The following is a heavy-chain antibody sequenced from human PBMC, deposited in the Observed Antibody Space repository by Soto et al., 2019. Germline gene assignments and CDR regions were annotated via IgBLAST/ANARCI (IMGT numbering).Heavy chain of an antibody. CDR3: ARGGGVRGVTLFSDYYYMDV. Sequence: SETLSLTCAVYGGSFSGYYWSWIRQPPGKGLEWIGEINHSGSTNYNPSLKSRVTISVDTSKNQFSLKLSSVTAADTAVHYCARGGGVRGVTLFSDYYYMDVWGKGTTVTVPS. V-gene: IGHV4-34*01. J-gene: IGHJ6*03. CDR1: GGSFSGYY. CDR2: INHSGST. D-gene: IGHD3-10*02.